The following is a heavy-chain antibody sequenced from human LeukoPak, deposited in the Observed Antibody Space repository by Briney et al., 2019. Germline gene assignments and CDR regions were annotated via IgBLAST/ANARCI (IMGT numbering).Heavy chain of an antibody. CDR3: ARVGYYYGSGSYYVGQNWFDP. D-gene: IGHD3-10*01. CDR1: GGSISSSSYY. J-gene: IGHJ5*02. CDR2: IYYSGST. V-gene: IGHV4-39*07. Sequence: SETLSLTCTVSGGSISSSSYYWGWLRQPPGKGLEWIGSIYYSGSTYYNPSFKSRVTISVDTSKNQSSLKLSSVTAVDTAVYYCARVGYYYGSGSYYVGQNWFDPWGQGTLVTVSS.